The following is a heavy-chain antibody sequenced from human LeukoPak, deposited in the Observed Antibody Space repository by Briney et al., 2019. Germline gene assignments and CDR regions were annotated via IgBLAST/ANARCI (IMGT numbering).Heavy chain of an antibody. CDR2: IKKDGGEK. J-gene: IGHJ4*02. CDR3: ARDMGWQQFDQ. CDR1: GFTFSDYS. D-gene: IGHD5-24*01. V-gene: IGHV3-7*01. Sequence: GGSLRLSCVASGFTFSDYSLNWVRQAPGKGLERVANIKKDGGEKYYMESVKGRFTISRDNAKNSLYLQMNSLTVEDTAVYYCARDMGWQQFDQWGQGTLVTVSS.